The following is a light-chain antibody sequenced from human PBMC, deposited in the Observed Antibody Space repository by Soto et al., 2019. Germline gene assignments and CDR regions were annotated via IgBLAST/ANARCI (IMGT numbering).Light chain of an antibody. CDR1: SSDIGAYDY. Sequence: SVLTQPASLSGSPGQSITISCTGTSSDIGAYDYVSWFQQHPGKAPKLMIFEVSNRPSGISNRFSGSKSGNTASLTISGLQAEDEADYYCSSYTSSTTSVVFGGGTKVTVL. CDR3: SSYTSSTTSVV. J-gene: IGLJ2*01. CDR2: EVS. V-gene: IGLV2-14*01.